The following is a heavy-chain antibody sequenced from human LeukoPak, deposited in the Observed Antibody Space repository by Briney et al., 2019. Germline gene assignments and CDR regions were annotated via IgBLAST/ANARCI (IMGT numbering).Heavy chain of an antibody. CDR2: ISYDGSNK. CDR1: GFTFSSYG. CDR3: AKDSPFTDAFDI. J-gene: IGHJ3*02. Sequence: PGRSLRLSCAASGFTFSSYGMHWVRQAPGKGLEWVAIISYDGSNKYYADSVKGRFTISRDNSKNTLYLQMNSLRAEDTAVYYCAKDSPFTDAFDIWGQGTMVTVSS. V-gene: IGHV3-30*18.